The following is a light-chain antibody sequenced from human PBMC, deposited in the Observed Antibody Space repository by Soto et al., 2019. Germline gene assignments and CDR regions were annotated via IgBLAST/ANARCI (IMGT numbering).Light chain of an antibody. Sequence: QSVLTQPPSVSGAPGQWVTISCTGSSSNIGAGYDVHWYQQLPGTAPKLLIYGDTNRPSGVPDRFSGSKSATSASLAITGLQAEDEADYYCQSYESSPSGYVFGTGTKLTVL. CDR1: SSNIGAGYD. CDR2: GDT. J-gene: IGLJ1*01. CDR3: QSYESSPSGYV. V-gene: IGLV1-40*01.